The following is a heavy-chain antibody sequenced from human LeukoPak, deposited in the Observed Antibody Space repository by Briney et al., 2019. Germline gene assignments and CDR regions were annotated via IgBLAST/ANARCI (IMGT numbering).Heavy chain of an antibody. CDR1: GVTFSSYA. D-gene: IGHD6-19*01. CDR2: ISGSGGST. V-gene: IGHV3-23*01. Sequence: GGSLRLSCAASGVTFSSYAMSWVRQPPGKGLEWVSAISGSGGSTYYADSVKGRFTIPRDNSKNTLYLQMNSLRAEDTAVYYCAKGRGWRSLLDYWGQGTLVTVSS. J-gene: IGHJ4*02. CDR3: AKGRGWRSLLDY.